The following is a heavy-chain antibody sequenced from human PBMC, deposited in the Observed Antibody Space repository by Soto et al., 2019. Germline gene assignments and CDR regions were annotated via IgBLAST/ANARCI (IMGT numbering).Heavy chain of an antibody. Sequence: ASVKVSCKASGYTFTSYAMHWVRQAPGQRLEWMGWINAGNGNTKYSQKFQGRVTITRDTSASTAYMGLSSLRSEDTAVYYCARSRLHDGYSYGPYYFDYWGQGTLVTVSS. CDR2: INAGNGNT. CDR1: GYTFTSYA. V-gene: IGHV1-3*01. J-gene: IGHJ4*02. CDR3: ARSRLHDGYSYGPYYFDY. D-gene: IGHD5-18*01.